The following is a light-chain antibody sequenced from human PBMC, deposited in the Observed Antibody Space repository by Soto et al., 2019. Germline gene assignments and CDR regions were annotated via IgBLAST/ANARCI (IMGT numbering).Light chain of an antibody. CDR3: QQYYSPPLT. CDR2: WAS. Sequence: DIVMTQSPDSLAVSLGERATINCKSSQSVLYSSNNKNYLAWYQQKPGQPPKLLIYWASTRESGVPDRFSGSGSGTDFPLTISRLQAEDVAVYYCQQYYSPPLTFGGGTKVEIK. V-gene: IGKV4-1*01. J-gene: IGKJ4*01. CDR1: QSVLYSSNNKNY.